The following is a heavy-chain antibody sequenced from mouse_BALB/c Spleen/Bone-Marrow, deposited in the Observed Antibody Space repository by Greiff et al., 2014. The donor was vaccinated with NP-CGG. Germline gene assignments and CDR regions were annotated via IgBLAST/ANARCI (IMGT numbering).Heavy chain of an antibody. CDR2: IDPANGNT. Sequence: VQLQQPEAELVKPGASVKLSCTASGFNIKDTYMHWVKQRPEQGLEWIGRIDPANGNTKYDPKFQGKATITADTSSNTAYLQLSSLTSEDTAVYYCARGGTTATWYFDVWGAGTTVTVSS. D-gene: IGHD1-2*01. J-gene: IGHJ1*01. V-gene: IGHV14-3*02. CDR1: GFNIKDTY. CDR3: ARGGTTATWYFDV.